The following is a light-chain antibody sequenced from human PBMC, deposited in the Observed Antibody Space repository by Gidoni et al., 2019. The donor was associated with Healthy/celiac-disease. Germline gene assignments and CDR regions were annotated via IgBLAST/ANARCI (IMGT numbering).Light chain of an antibody. Sequence: DIVMTQSPLSLPVTPGEPASISCRSSQSLLHRNGYNYLDWYLQKPGQSPQLLIYLGSNRASGVPDKFSGSGSGTDFTLKISRVEAEDVGIYYCIQALQTPITFGQGTRLEIK. J-gene: IGKJ5*01. CDR1: QSLLHRNGYNY. CDR2: LGS. CDR3: IQALQTPIT. V-gene: IGKV2-28*01.